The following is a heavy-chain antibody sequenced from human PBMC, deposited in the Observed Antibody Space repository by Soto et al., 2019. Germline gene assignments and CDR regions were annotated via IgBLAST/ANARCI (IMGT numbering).Heavy chain of an antibody. J-gene: IGHJ3*02. CDR1: GFTVSSNY. V-gene: IGHV3-53*02. CDR2: IYSGGST. CDR3: ATCEQPWAFDI. D-gene: IGHD6-13*01. Sequence: EVQLVETGGGLIQPEGSLRLSCAASGFTVSSNYMSWVRQAPGKGLEWVSVIYSGGSTYYADSVKGRFTISRDNSKNTLYLQMNSLRAEDTAVYYCATCEQPWAFDIWGQGTMVTVSS.